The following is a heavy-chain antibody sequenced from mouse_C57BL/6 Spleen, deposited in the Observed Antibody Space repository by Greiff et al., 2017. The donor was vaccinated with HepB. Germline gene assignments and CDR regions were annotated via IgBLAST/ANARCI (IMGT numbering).Heavy chain of an antibody. V-gene: IGHV3-6*01. J-gene: IGHJ4*01. D-gene: IGHD2-3*01. CDR1: GYSITSGYY. CDR2: ISYDGSN. CDR3: AREGYDGYYDAMDY. Sequence: EVQLKESGPGLVKPSQSLSLTCSVTGYSITSGYYWNWIRQFPGNKLEWMGYISYDGSNNYNPSLKNRISITRDTSKNQFFLKLNSVTTEDTATYYCAREGYDGYYDAMDYWGQGTSVTVSS.